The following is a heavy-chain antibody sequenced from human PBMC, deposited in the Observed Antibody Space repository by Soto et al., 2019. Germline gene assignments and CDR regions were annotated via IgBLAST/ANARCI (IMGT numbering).Heavy chain of an antibody. CDR1: GYTFTSYY. D-gene: IGHD2-15*01. CDR3: ARDCSGGSCYVWFDP. CDR2: INPSGGST. Sequence: ASVKVSCKASGYTFTSYYMHWVRQAPGQGLEWMGIINPSGGSTSYAQKFQGRVTMTRDTSTSTAYMELSSLRSEDTAVYYCARDCSGGSCYVWFDPWGQGTLVTVSS. J-gene: IGHJ5*02. V-gene: IGHV1-46*01.